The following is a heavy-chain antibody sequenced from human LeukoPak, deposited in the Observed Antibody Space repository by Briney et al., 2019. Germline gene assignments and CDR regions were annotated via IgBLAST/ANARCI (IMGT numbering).Heavy chain of an antibody. CDR2: ISGSGYST. CDR3: AQWSRYFDY. CDR1: GFTFHNYA. V-gene: IGHV3-23*01. Sequence: PGGSLRLSCVASGFTFHNYAMTWVREAPGKGLEWVSAISGSGYSTYYADSVKGRFTISRDNSKNTLHLQMNSLRAEDTALYFCAQWSRYFDYWGQGTLVTVSS. D-gene: IGHD1-26*01. J-gene: IGHJ4*02.